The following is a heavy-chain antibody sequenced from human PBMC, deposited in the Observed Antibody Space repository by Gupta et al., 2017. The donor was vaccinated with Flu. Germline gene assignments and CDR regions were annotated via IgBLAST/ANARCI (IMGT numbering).Heavy chain of an antibody. Sequence: QVQLVHSGAEVKKPGSSVKVSCKASGGTLTNHIISWVRQAPGQGLEWMGRVIPILSMSNYAPKFQGRVTITADKSTSTAYMELSGLRSDDTAVYFCAREEGLHYDSVGHHLGCFDPWGQGTLVTVSS. CDR1: GGTLTNHI. V-gene: IGHV1-69*04. CDR3: AREEGLHYDSVGHHLGCFDP. D-gene: IGHD3-22*01. CDR2: VIPILSMS. J-gene: IGHJ5*02.